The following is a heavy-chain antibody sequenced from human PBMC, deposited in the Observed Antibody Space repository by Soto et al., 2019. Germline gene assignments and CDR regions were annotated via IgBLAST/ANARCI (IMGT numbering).Heavy chain of an antibody. V-gene: IGHV3-9*01. CDR3: AKGPYSISSAGWFDP. CDR1: GFAFDDYA. J-gene: IGHJ5*02. Sequence: EVQLVESGGGLVQPGRSLRLSCAASGFAFDDYAMFWVRQPPGRGLEWVSSINWNSGTINYADSVEGRFPISRDNTKNSLYLQMNGLRAEDTALHYCAKGPYSISSAGWFDPWGQGTLVTVSS. D-gene: IGHD6-6*01. CDR2: INWNSGTI.